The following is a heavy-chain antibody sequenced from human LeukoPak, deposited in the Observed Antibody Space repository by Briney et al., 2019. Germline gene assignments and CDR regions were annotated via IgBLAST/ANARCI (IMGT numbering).Heavy chain of an antibody. CDR2: ISGSGGST. CDR1: GFTFSTYA. CDR3: AKSGGLSGSGRLAMDV. Sequence: GGSLRLSCAAPGFTFSTYAMSWVRLAPGKGLEWVSGISGSGGSTYYADSVKGRFTSSRDNSNNTLYVQMNSLRVKDTAVYYCAKSGGLSGSGRLAMDVWGQGTTVTVSS. J-gene: IGHJ6*02. D-gene: IGHD3-10*01. V-gene: IGHV3-23*01.